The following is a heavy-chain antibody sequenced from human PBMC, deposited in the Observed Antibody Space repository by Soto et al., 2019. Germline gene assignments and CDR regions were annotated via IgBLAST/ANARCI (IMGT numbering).Heavy chain of an antibody. CDR1: GFTFNNYA. J-gene: IGHJ3*02. CDR3: VKGTGYCSGGDCSLAFDI. Sequence: EVQLLESGGGLGQPGGSLRLSCAASGFTFNNYAMTWVRQTPGKGLECVSGISGSGGSTYYADSVKGRFTISRDNSTNTLYLQMNRLRADDTAVYYCVKGTGYCSGGDCSLAFDIWGQGTMVTVSS. V-gene: IGHV3-23*01. CDR2: ISGSGGST. D-gene: IGHD2-15*01.